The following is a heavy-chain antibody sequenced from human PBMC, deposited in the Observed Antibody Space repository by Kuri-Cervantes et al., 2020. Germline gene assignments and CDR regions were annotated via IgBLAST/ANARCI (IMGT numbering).Heavy chain of an antibody. CDR2: IYYSGST. Sequence: ESLKISCTVSGCSISSSSYYWGWIRQPPGKGLEWIGSIYYSGSTYYNPSLKSRVTISVDTSKNQFSLKLSSVTAADTAVYYCARVAGSSWYEATYYFDYWGQGTLVTVSS. D-gene: IGHD6-13*01. J-gene: IGHJ4*02. V-gene: IGHV4-39*07. CDR3: ARVAGSSWYEATYYFDY. CDR1: GCSISSSSYY.